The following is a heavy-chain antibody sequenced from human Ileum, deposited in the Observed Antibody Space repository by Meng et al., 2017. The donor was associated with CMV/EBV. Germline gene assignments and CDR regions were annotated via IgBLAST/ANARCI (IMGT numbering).Heavy chain of an antibody. CDR2: IGRSGTDV. D-gene: IGHD1-26*01. Sequence: EVQLVESGGGVVMPGGSLRLSCAASEFIFKTYDMYWVRQAPGKGLEWVSSIGRSGTDVAYADPVEGRFTISRDKNSLYLEMKSLRADDTAVYYCLTDPNWGAFWGQGTLVTVAS. CDR3: LTDPNWGAF. J-gene: IGHJ4*02. CDR1: EFIFKTYD. V-gene: IGHV3-21*01.